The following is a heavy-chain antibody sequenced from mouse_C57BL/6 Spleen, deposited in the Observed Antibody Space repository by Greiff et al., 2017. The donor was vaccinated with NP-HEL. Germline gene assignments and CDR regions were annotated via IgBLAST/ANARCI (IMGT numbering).Heavy chain of an antibody. Sequence: EVKRVESGGGLVKPGGSLKLSCAASGFTFSDYGMPWVRQAPEKGLEWVAYISSGCSTISYADTVKGRFTISRDNAKNTLFLQMTSLRSEDTAMYYCARGRYYYGSSYFDYWGQGTTLTVSS. V-gene: IGHV5-17*01. CDR3: ARGRYYYGSSYFDY. D-gene: IGHD1-1*01. CDR1: GFTFSDYG. J-gene: IGHJ2*01. CDR2: ISSGCSTI.